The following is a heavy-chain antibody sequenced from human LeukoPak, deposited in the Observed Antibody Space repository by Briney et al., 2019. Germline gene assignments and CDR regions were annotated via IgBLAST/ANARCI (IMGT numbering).Heavy chain of an antibody. V-gene: IGHV3-33*01. J-gene: IGHJ6*02. CDR3: ARERWELLYYYYYGMDV. D-gene: IGHD1-26*01. CDR2: IWYDGSNK. Sequence: AGGSLRLSCAASGFTFSSYGMHWVRQAPGKGLEWVAVIWYDGSNKYYADSVKGRFTISRDNSKNTLYLQMNSLRAEDTAVYYCARERWELLYYYYYGMDVWGQGTTVTVS. CDR1: GFTFSSYG.